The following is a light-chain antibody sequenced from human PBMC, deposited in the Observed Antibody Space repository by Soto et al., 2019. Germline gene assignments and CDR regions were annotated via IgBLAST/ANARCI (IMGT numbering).Light chain of an antibody. J-gene: IGLJ2*01. Sequence: QSVLTQPPSVSGAPGQRVTISCTGSSSNIGGGFDVHWHQQLPGIAPKLLIYGNSNRPSGVPDRFSGSKSGTSGSLAITGLQAEYEADYYCQSYDSSLSVVFGGGTKLTVL. V-gene: IGLV1-40*01. CDR3: QSYDSSLSVV. CDR1: SSNIGGGFD. CDR2: GNS.